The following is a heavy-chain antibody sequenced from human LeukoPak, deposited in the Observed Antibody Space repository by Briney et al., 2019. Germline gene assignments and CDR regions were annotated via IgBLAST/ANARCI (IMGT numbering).Heavy chain of an antibody. J-gene: IGHJ4*02. V-gene: IGHV3-7*01. CDR2: IKEDGGEG. D-gene: IGHD1-1*01. CDR1: GFTFSSYW. Sequence: GGSLRLSCAASGFTFSSYWMTWVRQAPGKGLEWVANIKEDGGEGYYVDSVKGRFTVSRDNAKNSLYLQLTSLRAEDTAVYYCGRDPSWNGSGPFDYWGQGTLVTVSS. CDR3: GRDPSWNGSGPFDY.